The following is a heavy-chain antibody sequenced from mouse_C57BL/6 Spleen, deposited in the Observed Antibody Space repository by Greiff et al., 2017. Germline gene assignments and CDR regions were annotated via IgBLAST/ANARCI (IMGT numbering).Heavy chain of an antibody. V-gene: IGHV8-12*01. D-gene: IGHD2-4*01. Sequence: ESGPGLLQSSQSLSLSCSFSGFSLSTSGMGVSWLRQPSGKGLEWLAHIYWDDDKRYNPSLKSRPTISQYTSRTQVFLMITLVDTAATATYYCTRRVYYDYPLAIDYWGQGTSVTVSS. CDR3: TRRVYYDYPLAIDY. CDR1: GFSLSTSGMG. CDR2: IYWDDDK. J-gene: IGHJ4*01.